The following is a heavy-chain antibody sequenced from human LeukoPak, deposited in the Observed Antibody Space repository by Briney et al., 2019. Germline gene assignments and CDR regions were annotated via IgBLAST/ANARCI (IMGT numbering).Heavy chain of an antibody. D-gene: IGHD1-26*01. J-gene: IGHJ4*02. CDR2: INPSSDDT. CDR3: ARGGHTSTADFYFDY. Sequence: GASVKVSCKASGYTFTDYYIHWVRQAPGQGLEWMGWINPSSDDTNYAQDFQGRVTMTRDTSITTVYLELNSLKSDDTAVYYCARGGHTSTADFYFDYWGQGTLVTVSS. CDR1: GYTFTDYY. V-gene: IGHV1-2*02.